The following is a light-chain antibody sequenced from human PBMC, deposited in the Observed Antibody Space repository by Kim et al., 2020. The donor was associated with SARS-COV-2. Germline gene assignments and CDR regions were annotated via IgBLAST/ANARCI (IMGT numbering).Light chain of an antibody. CDR1: QSLVYSDRNTY. J-gene: IGKJ2*01. CDR3: MQGTRSPPNT. Sequence: SISCRSSQSLVYSDRNTYLSWFQQRPGQSPRRLIYKVSNRDSGVPDRFSGSGSGTDFTLKITRVEAEDVGIYYCMQGTRSPPNTFGQGTKLEIK. CDR2: KVS. V-gene: IGKV2-30*01.